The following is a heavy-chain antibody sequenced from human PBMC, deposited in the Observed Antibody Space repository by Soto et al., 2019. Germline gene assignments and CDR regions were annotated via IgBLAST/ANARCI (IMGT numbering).Heavy chain of an antibody. Sequence: ASVKVSCKASGYTFTSYYMHWVRQAPGQGLEWMGIINPSGGSTSYAQKFQGRVTMTRDTSTSTVYMELSSLRSEDTAVYYCARTSSSWYVAHYYGMDVWGQGTTVTVSS. CDR1: GYTFTSYY. CDR3: ARTSSSWYVAHYYGMDV. CDR2: INPSGGST. V-gene: IGHV1-46*03. J-gene: IGHJ6*02. D-gene: IGHD6-13*01.